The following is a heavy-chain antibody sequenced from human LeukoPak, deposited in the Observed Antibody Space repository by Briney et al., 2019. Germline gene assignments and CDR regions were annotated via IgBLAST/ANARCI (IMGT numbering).Heavy chain of an antibody. J-gene: IGHJ6*03. Sequence: ASVKVSCKASGYTFTSYGISWVRQAPGQGLEWMGWISSYSGNTNYAQKLQGRVTMTTDTSTSTAYMELRSLRSDDTAVYYCARVEYYDSSAYYYCYYYMDVWGKGTTVTVSS. V-gene: IGHV1-18*01. CDR3: ARVEYYDSSAYYYCYYYMDV. CDR2: ISSYSGNT. CDR1: GYTFTSYG. D-gene: IGHD3-22*01.